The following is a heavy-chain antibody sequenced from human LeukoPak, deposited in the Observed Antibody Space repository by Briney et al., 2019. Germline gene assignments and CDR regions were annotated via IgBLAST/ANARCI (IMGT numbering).Heavy chain of an antibody. CDR2: ISCYNGDT. D-gene: IGHD3-22*01. J-gene: IGHJ4*02. Sequence: ASVNVSCKASGYTFTHHGISWVRQAPGQGLEWMGWISCYNGDTIYAQNVQGRVTMTTDASTRTAYIELRSLRSDDTAMYYCARDPSNSSGYHAHFDSWGQGALVTVSS. V-gene: IGHV1-18*01. CDR3: ARDPSNSSGYHAHFDS. CDR1: GYTFTHHG.